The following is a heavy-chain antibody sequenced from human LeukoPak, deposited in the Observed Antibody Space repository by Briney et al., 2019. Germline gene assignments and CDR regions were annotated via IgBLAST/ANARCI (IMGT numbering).Heavy chain of an antibody. CDR1: GGSISSGSYY. V-gene: IGHV4-61*02. CDR2: IYTSGST. CDR3: ASFHRSATDY. D-gene: IGHD3-3*01. Sequence: SQTLSLTCTVSGGSISSGSYYWSWIRQPPGKGLEWIGRIYTSGSTNYNPSLKSRVTISVDTSKNQFSLKLSSVTAADTAVYYCASFHRSATDYWGQGTLVTVSS. J-gene: IGHJ4*02.